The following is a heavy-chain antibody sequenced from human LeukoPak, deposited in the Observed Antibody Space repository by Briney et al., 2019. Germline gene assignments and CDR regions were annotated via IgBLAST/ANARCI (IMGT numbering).Heavy chain of an antibody. J-gene: IGHJ5*02. CDR1: GGSISSIHYY. CDR2: IYDTGST. V-gene: IGHV4-39*07. CDR3: TRQNHDIGTNWFDP. D-gene: IGHD3-9*01. Sequence: SETLSLTCSVSGGSISSIHYYWGWIRQPPGKGPEWIGSIYDTGSTYYKASLKSRVTISLDTSKNQFSLRLSSVTAADTAVYYCTRQNHDIGTNWFDPWGQGTLVTVSS.